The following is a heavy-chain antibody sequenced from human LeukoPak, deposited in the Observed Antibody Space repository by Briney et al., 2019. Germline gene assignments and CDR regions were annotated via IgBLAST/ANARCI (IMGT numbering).Heavy chain of an antibody. CDR3: AKPRQMANFDF. Sequence: GGSLRLSCAASGFIFSSYAMTWVRQAPGKGLEWVSAISASGGSTYYADPVKGRFTISRDNSKNTLYLQMSSLRVEDTAVYYCAKPRQMANFDFWGQGTLVTVSS. CDR2: ISASGGST. CDR1: GFIFSSYA. V-gene: IGHV3-23*01. D-gene: IGHD5-24*01. J-gene: IGHJ4*02.